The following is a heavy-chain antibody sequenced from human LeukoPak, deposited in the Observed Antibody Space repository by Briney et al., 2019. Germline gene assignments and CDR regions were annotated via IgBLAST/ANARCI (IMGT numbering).Heavy chain of an antibody. V-gene: IGHV3-23*01. J-gene: IGHJ4*02. CDR1: GLTFSRYG. CDR3: EKRVPSTNSAVYFDH. Sequence: PGGSLRLSCTASGLTFSRYGMNWVRQSPGKGLEWVSSITDDGRNTYYRDSVKGRFTISRDNSKNTLYLQMNNLRADDTAVYFCEKRVPSTNSAVYFDHWGQGAPVIVSS. CDR2: ITDDGRNT. D-gene: IGHD1-1*01.